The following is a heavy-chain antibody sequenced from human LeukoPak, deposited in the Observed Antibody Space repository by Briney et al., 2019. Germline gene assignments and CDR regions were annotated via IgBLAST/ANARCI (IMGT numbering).Heavy chain of an antibody. CDR2: ISAYNGNT. J-gene: IGHJ4*02. V-gene: IGHV1-18*04. Sequence: ASVKVSCKASGYTFTGYYMHWVRQAPGQGLEWMGWISAYNGNTNYAQKFQGRITMTTDTSTSTAYMELRSLRSDDTAVYYCARHYYDSSGYYYVGVGYDYWGQGTLVTVSS. D-gene: IGHD3-22*01. CDR3: ARHYYDSSGYYYVGVGYDY. CDR1: GYTFTGYY.